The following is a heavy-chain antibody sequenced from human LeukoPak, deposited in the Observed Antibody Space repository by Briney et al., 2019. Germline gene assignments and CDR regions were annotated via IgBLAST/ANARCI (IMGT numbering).Heavy chain of an antibody. CDR3: ARGIPNWGSEVDYFDF. J-gene: IGHJ4*02. V-gene: IGHV4-34*01. CDR1: GGAVPSYY. CDR2: INRSGSI. D-gene: IGHD7-27*01. Sequence: SETLSLTCTVSGGAVPSYYWSWIRQPPGNGLEWIGEINRSGSIYYNPSLKSRVTISVDTSKNQFSLKLSSVTAADTAVYYCARGIPNWGSEVDYFDFWGQGTLVTVSS.